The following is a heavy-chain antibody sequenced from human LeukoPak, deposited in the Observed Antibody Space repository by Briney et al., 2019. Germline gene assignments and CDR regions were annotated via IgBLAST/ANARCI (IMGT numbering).Heavy chain of an antibody. V-gene: IGHV3-30*18. CDR2: ISNDESKK. D-gene: IGHD3-16*01. CDR3: AKDRYSYAFEYFES. Sequence: PGRSLRPSCAASGFTFSSYGMHWVRQAPGKGLEWVAVISNDESKKYYADSVKGRFTISRDNSKNTLFLQVSSLRAEDTAVYYCAKDRYSYAFEYFESWGQGTLVTVSS. J-gene: IGHJ4*02. CDR1: GFTFSSYG.